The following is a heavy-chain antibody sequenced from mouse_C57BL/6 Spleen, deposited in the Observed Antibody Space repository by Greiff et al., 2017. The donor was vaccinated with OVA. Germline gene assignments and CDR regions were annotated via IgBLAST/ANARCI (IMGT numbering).Heavy chain of an antibody. D-gene: IGHD1-1*01. CDR3: ATNPPSITTVPYWYFDV. CDR2: IWRGGST. CDR1: GFSLTSYG. J-gene: IGHJ1*03. V-gene: IGHV2-5*01. Sequence: VKLMESGPGLVQPSQSLSITCTVSGFSLTSYGVHWVRQSPGKGLEWLGVIWRGGSTDYNAAFMSRLSITKDNSKSQVFFKMNSRQADDTAIYXCATNPPSITTVPYWYFDVWGTGTTVTVSS.